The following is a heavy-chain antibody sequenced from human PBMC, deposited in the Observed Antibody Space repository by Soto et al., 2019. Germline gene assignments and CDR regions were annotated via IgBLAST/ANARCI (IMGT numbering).Heavy chain of an antibody. J-gene: IGHJ4*02. V-gene: IGHV4-31*03. D-gene: IGHD3-22*01. CDR1: GGSISSGGYY. CDR2: IYYSGST. CDR3: ARDRGWYDSSGYQYYFDY. Sequence: QVQLQESGPGLVKPSQTLSLTCTVSGGSISSGGYYWSWIRQHPGKGLEWIGYIYYSGSTYYNPSLKSRVTISVDTSKNQFSLKLSSVTAADTAMYYCARDRGWYDSSGYQYYFDYWGQGTLVTVSS.